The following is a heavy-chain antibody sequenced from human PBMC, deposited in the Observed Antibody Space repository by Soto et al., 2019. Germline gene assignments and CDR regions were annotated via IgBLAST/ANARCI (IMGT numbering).Heavy chain of an antibody. D-gene: IGHD6-13*01. J-gene: IGHJ4*02. CDR1: GGTFSSYA. V-gene: IGHV1-69*13. CDR2: IIPIFGTA. Sequence: SVKVSCKASGGTFSSYAISWVRQAPGQGLEWMGGIIPIFGTANYAQKFQGRVTITADESTSTAYMELSSLRSEDTAVYYCGTGLPPQQLVPFDHWGQGTLVTVSS. CDR3: GTGLPPQQLVPFDH.